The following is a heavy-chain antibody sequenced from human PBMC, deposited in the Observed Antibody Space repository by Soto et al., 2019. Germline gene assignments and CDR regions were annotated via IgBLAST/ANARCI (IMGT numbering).Heavy chain of an antibody. J-gene: IGHJ6*02. Sequence: GGSLRLSCATSGFTFSSYEMNWVRQAPGKGLEWVSYISSSGSTIYYADSVRGRFTISRDNAKNSLYLQMDSLRAEDTAVYYCARDQEAGSFFPYYYGMDVWGQGTTVTVSS. D-gene: IGHD6-13*01. CDR2: ISSSGSTI. V-gene: IGHV3-48*03. CDR3: ARDQEAGSFFPYYYGMDV. CDR1: GFTFSSYE.